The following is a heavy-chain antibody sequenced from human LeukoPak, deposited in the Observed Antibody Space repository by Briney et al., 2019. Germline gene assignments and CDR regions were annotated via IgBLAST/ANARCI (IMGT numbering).Heavy chain of an antibody. CDR3: AKVYCSGGSCYPVAYYYYGMDV. Sequence: GGSLRLSCAASGFTFGSYAMYWVRQAPGKGLEWVSGISGSGGSTFYADSVKGRFTISRDNSENTVYLQMNSLRAEDTAVYYCAKVYCSGGSCYPVAYYYYGMDVWGQGTTVTVSS. V-gene: IGHV3-23*01. CDR1: GFTFGSYA. D-gene: IGHD2-15*01. CDR2: ISGSGGST. J-gene: IGHJ6*02.